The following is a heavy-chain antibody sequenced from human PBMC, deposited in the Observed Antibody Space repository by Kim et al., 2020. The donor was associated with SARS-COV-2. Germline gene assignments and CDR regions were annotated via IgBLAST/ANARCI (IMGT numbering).Heavy chain of an antibody. Sequence: YSPYFQGQVTISADKSISTAYLQWSSLKASDTAMYYCARQGVDARYWFDPWGQGTLVTVSS. CDR3: ARQGVDARYWFDP. V-gene: IGHV5-51*01. J-gene: IGHJ5*02. D-gene: IGHD3-16*01.